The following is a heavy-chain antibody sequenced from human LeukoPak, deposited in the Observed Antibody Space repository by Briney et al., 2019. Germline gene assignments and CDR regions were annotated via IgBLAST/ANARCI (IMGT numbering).Heavy chain of an antibody. Sequence: ASVKVSCKASGYTFTGYYMHWVRQAPGQGLEWMGWINPNSGGTNYAQKFQGRVTMTRDTSISTAYMELSRLRSDDTAVYYCARTSRGYSYGYSSLLFDYWGQGTLVTVSS. V-gene: IGHV1-2*02. CDR3: ARTSRGYSYGYSSLLFDY. J-gene: IGHJ4*02. CDR2: INPNSGGT. D-gene: IGHD5-18*01. CDR1: GYTFTGYY.